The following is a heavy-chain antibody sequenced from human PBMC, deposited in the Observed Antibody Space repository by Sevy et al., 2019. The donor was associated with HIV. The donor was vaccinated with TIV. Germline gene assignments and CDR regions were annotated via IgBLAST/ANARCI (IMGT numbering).Heavy chain of an antibody. CDR3: ASSDATSRFGYYYFAMDF. V-gene: IGHV3-48*02. CDR2: ISYTSTTI. D-gene: IGHD3-22*01. CDR1: GFILNTYN. Sequence: GGSLRLSCAVSGFILNTYNMNWVRQAPGKGLEWVSYISYTSTTIYYADSVRGRFTISRDNAKNTLYLQMNSLRDEDTAVYYCASSDATSRFGYYYFAMDFWGQGSSVTVSS. J-gene: IGHJ6*02.